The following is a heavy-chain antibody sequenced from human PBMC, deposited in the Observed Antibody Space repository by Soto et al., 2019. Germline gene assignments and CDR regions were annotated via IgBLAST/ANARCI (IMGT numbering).Heavy chain of an antibody. J-gene: IGHJ4*02. CDR1: RDSPRSSYHC. V-gene: IGHV4-39*01. D-gene: IGHD2-8*01. CDR3: VRVEMYAGEFTPNFDR. Sequence: SQTLSLPCSLSRDSPRSSYHCWGWIRKLPRKGLEWIGSIYCTGNTYNHPPLKSRVSISMDLAANEIALRVGAESVADTTVYYCVRVEMYAGEFTPNFDRWGQGALVTVSS. CDR2: IYCTGNT.